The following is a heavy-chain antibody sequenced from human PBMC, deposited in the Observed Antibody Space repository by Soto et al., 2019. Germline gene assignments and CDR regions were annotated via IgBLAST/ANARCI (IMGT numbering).Heavy chain of an antibody. CDR1: GFTFSGSA. V-gene: IGHV3-73*02. CDR3: TRSVTGTTALFDY. Sequence: EVQLVESGGGLVQPGGSLKLSCAASGFTFSGSAMHWVRQASGKGLEWVGRMRSKANIYATAYAASVKGRFTIARDDSKNTAYLQMYSLKTEATAVYYCTRSVTGTTALFDYWGQGTLVTVSS. CDR2: MRSKANIYAT. D-gene: IGHD1-7*01. J-gene: IGHJ4*02.